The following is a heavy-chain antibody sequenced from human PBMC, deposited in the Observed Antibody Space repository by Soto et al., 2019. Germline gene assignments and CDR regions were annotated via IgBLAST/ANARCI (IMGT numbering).Heavy chain of an antibody. CDR2: INSDGSST. D-gene: IGHD3-3*01. CDR3: ARDLRSYDFWATRYYGMDV. CDR1: GFTFSSYW. Sequence: GGSLRLSCAASGFTFSSYWMHWVRQAPGKGLVWVSRINSDGSSTSYADSVKGRFTISRDNAKNTLYLQMNSLRPEDTAVYYCARDLRSYDFWATRYYGMDVWGQGTTVTVSS. V-gene: IGHV3-74*01. J-gene: IGHJ6*02.